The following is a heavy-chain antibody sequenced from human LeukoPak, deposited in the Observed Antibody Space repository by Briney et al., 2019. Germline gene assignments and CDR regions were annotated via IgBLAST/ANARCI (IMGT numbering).Heavy chain of an antibody. CDR2: IIPILGIA. CDR3: ATSPGIAVADGEYYFDY. J-gene: IGHJ4*02. CDR1: GGTFSSYA. Sequence: ASVKVSCKASGGTFSSYAISWVRQAPGQGLEWMGRIIPILGIANYAQKFQGRVTITADKSTSTAYMELSSLRSEDAAVYYCATSPGIAVADGEYYFDYWGQGTLVTVSS. V-gene: IGHV1-69*04. D-gene: IGHD6-19*01.